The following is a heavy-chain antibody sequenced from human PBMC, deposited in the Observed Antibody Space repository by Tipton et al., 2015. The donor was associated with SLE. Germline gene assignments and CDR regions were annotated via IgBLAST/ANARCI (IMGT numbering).Heavy chain of an antibody. V-gene: IGHV3-7*01. J-gene: IGHJ6*02. Sequence: SLRLSCAASGFTFSYYWMSWVRQAPGKGLEWVANINQDGSVRNYVDSVEGRFTISRDNALNSLHLQMNSLRADDTADYFCVSGGDPGGFFYYGMDVWGPGTTVTVSS. CDR3: VSGGDPGGFFYYGMDV. CDR1: GFTFSYYW. CDR2: INQDGSVR. D-gene: IGHD2-21*02.